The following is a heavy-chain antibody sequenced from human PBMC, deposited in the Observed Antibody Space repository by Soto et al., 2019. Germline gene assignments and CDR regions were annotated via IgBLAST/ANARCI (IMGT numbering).Heavy chain of an antibody. CDR1: GGTFSSYA. CDR2: IIPIFGTA. CDR3: ARWVRQQLVTGWFDP. V-gene: IGHV1-69*13. J-gene: IGHJ5*02. Sequence: GASVKVSCKASGGTFSSYAISWVRQVPGQGLEWMGGIIPIFGTANYAQKFQGRVTITADESTSTAYMELSSLRSEDTAVYYCARWVRQQLVTGWFDPWGQGTLVTVSS. D-gene: IGHD6-13*01.